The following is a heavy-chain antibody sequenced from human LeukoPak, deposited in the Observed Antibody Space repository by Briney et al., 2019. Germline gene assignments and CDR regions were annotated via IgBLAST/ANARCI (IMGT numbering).Heavy chain of an antibody. CDR1: GGSISSSSYY. CDR3: ARAYSSSTGFDY. D-gene: IGHD6-13*01. V-gene: IGHV4-39*07. Sequence: SETLSLTCTVSGGSISSSSYYWGWIRQPPGKGLEWIGSIYYSGSTYYSPSLKSRVTISVDTSKNQFSLKLSSVTAADTAVYYCARAYSSSTGFDYWGQGTLVTVSS. CDR2: IYYSGST. J-gene: IGHJ4*02.